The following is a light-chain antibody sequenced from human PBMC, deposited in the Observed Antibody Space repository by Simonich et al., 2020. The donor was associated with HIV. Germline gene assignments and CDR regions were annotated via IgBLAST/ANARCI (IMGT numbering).Light chain of an antibody. J-gene: IGKJ1*01. CDR1: QSISSW. V-gene: IGKV1-5*03. Sequence: IQMTQSPSTLSASVGDRVTITCRASQSISSWLAWYQQKPGKAPKLLIYKASSLERGGPSRFSGSGSGTEFTLTISSLQPDDFATYYCQQYNSYSGTFGQGTKVEIK. CDR3: QQYNSYSGT. CDR2: KAS.